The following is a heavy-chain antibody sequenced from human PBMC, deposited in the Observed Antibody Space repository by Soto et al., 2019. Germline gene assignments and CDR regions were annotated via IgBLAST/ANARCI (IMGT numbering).Heavy chain of an antibody. V-gene: IGHV4-59*08. D-gene: IGHD3-16*02. CDR2: IYYSGST. J-gene: IGHJ4*02. CDR3: AGFVTFGGVIAFDY. Sequence: QVQLQESGPGLVKPSETLSLTCTVSGGSISSYYWSWIRQPPGKGLEWIGYIYYSGSTNYNPSLKSRVTISVDTSKNQFSLKLSSVTAADTAVYYCAGFVTFGGVIAFDYWGQGTLVTVSS. CDR1: GGSISSYY.